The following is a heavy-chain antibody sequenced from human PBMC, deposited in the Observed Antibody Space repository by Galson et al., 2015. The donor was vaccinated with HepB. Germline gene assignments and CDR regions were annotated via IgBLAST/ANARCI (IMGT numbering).Heavy chain of an antibody. CDR3: ARDQPLWGVGSGWYPFDY. CDR1: GYTFTSYG. Sequence: SVKVSCKASGYTFTSYGISWVRQAPGQGLEWMGWISAYNGNTNYAQKLQGRVTMTTDTSTSTAYMELRSLRSDDTAVYYCARDQPLWGVGSGWYPFDYWGQGTLVTVSS. J-gene: IGHJ4*02. V-gene: IGHV1-18*04. D-gene: IGHD6-19*01. CDR2: ISAYNGNT.